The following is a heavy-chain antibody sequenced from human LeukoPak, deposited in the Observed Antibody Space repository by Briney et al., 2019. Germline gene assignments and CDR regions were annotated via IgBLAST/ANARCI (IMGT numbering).Heavy chain of an antibody. Sequence: GASVKVSCKASGYTFSNYDINWVRQAPGQGLEWVGWMNPNSGNTGSAQKFQGRVTMTRDTSTSTAYMELSSLRSEDTAVYYCATGARYGDYWGQGTLVTVSS. J-gene: IGHJ4*02. CDR2: MNPNSGNT. V-gene: IGHV1-8*01. CDR1: GYTFSNYD. CDR3: ATGARYGDY. D-gene: IGHD1-14*01.